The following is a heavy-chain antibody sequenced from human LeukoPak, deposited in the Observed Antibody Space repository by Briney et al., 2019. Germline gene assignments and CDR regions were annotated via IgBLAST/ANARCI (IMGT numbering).Heavy chain of an antibody. J-gene: IGHJ4*02. CDR3: AKGDSSGYYFDY. CDR1: GFTFSSYV. V-gene: IGHV3-23*01. D-gene: IGHD3-22*01. CDR2: IIGSGSST. Sequence: GGSLRLSCAASGFTFSSYVTSWVRQAPGKGLEWVSAIIGSGSSTYYADPVKGRFTISRDNSKNTLYLQMNSLRAEDTAVYYCAKGDSSGYYFDYWGQGTLVTLSS.